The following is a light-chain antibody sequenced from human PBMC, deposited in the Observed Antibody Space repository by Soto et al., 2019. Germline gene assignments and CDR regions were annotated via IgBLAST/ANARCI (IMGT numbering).Light chain of an antibody. CDR3: QQYYSSWT. CDR2: AAS. V-gene: IGKV1-5*01. J-gene: IGKJ1*01. Sequence: DIQMTQSPSTLSGSIGDRVTITCRASQRIRTSLNWYQHKPGKAPKLLIYAASSLESGVPSRFSGSGSGTEFTLTISSLQPDDFATYYCQQYYSSWTFGQGTKVDI. CDR1: QRIRTS.